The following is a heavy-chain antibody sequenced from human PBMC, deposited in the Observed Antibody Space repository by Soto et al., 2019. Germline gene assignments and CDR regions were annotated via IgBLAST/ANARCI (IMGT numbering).Heavy chain of an antibody. D-gene: IGHD5-12*01. CDR2: ISSSGSAT. CDR1: GLKFRDHE. V-gene: IGHV3-48*03. J-gene: IGHJ6*02. CDR3: ARGGISSDYLNSKYAMDV. Sequence: GGSLRLSWAASGLKFRDHEMNWVRQAPGKGLVWVSCISSSGSATNYAESVKGRFTISRDNAKNTLYVQMSSLTTEDTAVYYCARGGISSDYLNSKYAMDVWGQGTTVTV.